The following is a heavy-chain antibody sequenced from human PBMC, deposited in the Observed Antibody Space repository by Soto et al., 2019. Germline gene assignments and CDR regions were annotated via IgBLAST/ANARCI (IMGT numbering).Heavy chain of an antibody. Sequence: GGSLRLSCAVSGFTFSTYAMSWVRQAPGKGLEWVSAITGNSIYTHYADSVKGRFTISRDNSKSTLFLQMNSLRAEDTAVYYCVPPRDFDLWGRGTQVTVSS. CDR1: GFTFSTYA. V-gene: IGHV3-23*01. CDR3: VPPRDFDL. CDR2: ITGNSIYT. J-gene: IGHJ2*01.